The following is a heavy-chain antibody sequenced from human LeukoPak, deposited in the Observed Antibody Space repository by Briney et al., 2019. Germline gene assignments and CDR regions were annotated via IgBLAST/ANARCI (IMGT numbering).Heavy chain of an antibody. CDR2: IDYSGST. V-gene: IGHV4-59*08. D-gene: IGHD3-22*01. J-gene: IGHJ4*02. Sequence: SETLSLTCTVSGDSISSYSWSWIRQPPGKGLEWIAYIDYSGSTSYNPSLKSRVTISVDTSKNQFSLNLSSVTAADTAVYYCARGGCDSSGYYLHRYYFDYWGQGTLVTVSS. CDR1: GDSISSYS. CDR3: ARGGCDSSGYYLHRYYFDY.